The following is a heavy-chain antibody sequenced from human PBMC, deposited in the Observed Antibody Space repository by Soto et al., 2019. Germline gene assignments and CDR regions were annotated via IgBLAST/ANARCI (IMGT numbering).Heavy chain of an antibody. Sequence: GGSLRLSCAASGFTFSSYAMSWVRQAPGKGLEWVSAISGSGGSTYYADSVKGRFTISRDNSKNTLYLQMNSLRAEDTAVYYCAKDSVLACPVLRFLECPDAFDIWGQGTMVTVSS. J-gene: IGHJ3*02. CDR1: GFTFSSYA. CDR2: ISGSGGST. V-gene: IGHV3-23*01. CDR3: AKDSVLACPVLRFLECPDAFDI. D-gene: IGHD3-3*01.